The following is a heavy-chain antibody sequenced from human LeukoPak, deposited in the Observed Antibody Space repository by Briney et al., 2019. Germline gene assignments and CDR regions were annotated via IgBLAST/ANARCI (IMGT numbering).Heavy chain of an antibody. D-gene: IGHD1-26*01. Sequence: GRSLRLSCATSGFNFEDYAMNWVRQAPGNGLEWLGLITSKAYGGTTDLAASVKGRFSISRDESKPIAYLQMNSLKIEDTGVYYCTREVERGGSYCGGDSWGQGTLVTVSS. CDR1: GFNFEDYA. V-gene: IGHV3-49*04. J-gene: IGHJ4*02. CDR3: TREVERGGSYCGGDS. CDR2: ITSKAYGGTT.